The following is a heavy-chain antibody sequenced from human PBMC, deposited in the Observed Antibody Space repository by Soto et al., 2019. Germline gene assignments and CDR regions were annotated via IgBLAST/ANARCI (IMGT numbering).Heavy chain of an antibody. D-gene: IGHD6-19*01. Sequence: PGGSLRLCCAACGFTFSSYAMHWVRQATGKGLEWVAVISYDGSNKYYADSVKGRFTISRDNSKNTLYLQMNSLRAEDTAVYYCASSRLYSSGWDPTFYYYYGMDVWGQGTTVTVSS. J-gene: IGHJ6*02. CDR3: ASSRLYSSGWDPTFYYYYGMDV. CDR2: ISYDGSNK. CDR1: GFTFSSYA. V-gene: IGHV3-30-3*01.